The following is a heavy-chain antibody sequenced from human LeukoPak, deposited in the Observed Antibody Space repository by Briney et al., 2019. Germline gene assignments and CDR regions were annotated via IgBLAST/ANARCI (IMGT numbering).Heavy chain of an antibody. CDR2: IYYSGST. CDR3: AREVSSTWFEWFEP. D-gene: IGHD6-13*01. Sequence: SETLSLTCTASGCSISSYYWSWIRQPPGKGLEWIGYIYYSGSTNYNPSLKSGGIISMVKTKNQLSLKLSSVTAADTAVYYCAREVSSTWFEWFEPWGHGTLVTVSS. CDR1: GCSISSYY. J-gene: IGHJ5*02. V-gene: IGHV4-59*01.